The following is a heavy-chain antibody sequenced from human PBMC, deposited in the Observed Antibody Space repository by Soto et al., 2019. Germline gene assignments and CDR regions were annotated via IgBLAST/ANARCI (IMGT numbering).Heavy chain of an antibody. CDR3: AIYPSVFGVFTHPALDF. Sequence: QVQLVQSGAEVKKPGASVKVSCKASGYTFTSYGISWVRQAPGQGLEWMGWISAYNGNTNNAQKLQGRVTMTTDTTTITAYKEQSTLRPDDTAVYYCAIYPSVFGVFTHPALDFWGQGTLVTVSS. CDR1: GYTFTSYG. CDR2: ISAYNGNT. V-gene: IGHV1-18*01. J-gene: IGHJ4*02. D-gene: IGHD3-3*01.